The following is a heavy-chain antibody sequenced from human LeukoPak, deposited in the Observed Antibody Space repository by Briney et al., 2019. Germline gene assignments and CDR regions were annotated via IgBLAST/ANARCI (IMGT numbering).Heavy chain of an antibody. Sequence: PGGSLRLSCAASGFAFSSRGMHWVRQAPGKGLDWVAFIRFDGTNTYYADSVKGRFTISRDNSKNTLYLQMNNLRTEDTAVYYCAKGEGYMDVWGKGTTVTVSS. J-gene: IGHJ6*03. CDR2: IRFDGTNT. CDR3: AKGEGYMDV. CDR1: GFAFSSRG. V-gene: IGHV3-30*02.